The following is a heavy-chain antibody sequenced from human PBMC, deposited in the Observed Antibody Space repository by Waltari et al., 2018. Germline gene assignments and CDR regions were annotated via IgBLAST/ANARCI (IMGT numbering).Heavy chain of an antibody. CDR2: ISSSSRYI. CDR1: GFTFRSYT. J-gene: IGHJ4*02. V-gene: IGHV3-21*01. CDR3: TRAGNYYGSGSDY. Sequence: EVQLVESGGGLVQPGGSRRLSCAASGFTFRSYTMNWVRQAPGKGLEWVSSISSSSRYIYHADSLKGRFTISRDNAKNLLYLQMSSLRAEDTAVYYCTRAGNYYGSGSDYWGQGTLVTVSS. D-gene: IGHD3-10*01.